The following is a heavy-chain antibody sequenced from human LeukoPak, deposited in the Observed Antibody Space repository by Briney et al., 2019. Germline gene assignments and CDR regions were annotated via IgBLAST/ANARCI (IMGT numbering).Heavy chain of an antibody. Sequence: SVKVSCKASGGTFSSYAISWVRQAPGQGLEWMGGIIPIFGTANYAQKFQGRVTITADESTSTAYMELSSLRSEDTAVYYCARGDDYGGHGGGYWGQGTLVAVSS. CDR1: GGTFSSYA. D-gene: IGHD4-23*01. J-gene: IGHJ4*02. CDR2: IIPIFGTA. V-gene: IGHV1-69*13. CDR3: ARGDDYGGHGGGY.